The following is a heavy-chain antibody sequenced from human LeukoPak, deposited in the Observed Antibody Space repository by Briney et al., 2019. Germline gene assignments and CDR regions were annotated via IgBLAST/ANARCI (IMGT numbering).Heavy chain of an antibody. CDR1: GYTFTGYY. J-gene: IGHJ3*02. CDR2: INPNSGGT. Sequence: ASVKVSCKASGYTFTGYYMHWVRQAPGQGLEWMGWINPNSGGTNYAQKFQGRVTMTRDTSISTAYMELSRLRSDDTAVYYCARALYDYVWGSYRPSDAFDIWGQGTMVTVSS. D-gene: IGHD3-16*02. V-gene: IGHV1-2*02. CDR3: ARALYDYVWGSYRPSDAFDI.